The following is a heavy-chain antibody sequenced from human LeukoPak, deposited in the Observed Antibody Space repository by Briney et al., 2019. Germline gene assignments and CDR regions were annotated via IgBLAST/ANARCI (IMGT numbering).Heavy chain of an antibody. J-gene: IGHJ6*02. CDR2: IFYSGST. CDR1: GGSISSFH. CDR3: ARHHSSGWWYGMDV. V-gene: IGHV4-59*08. Sequence: SETLSLTCTVPGGSISSFHWSWIRQPPGKGLEWVGYIFYSGSTNYNPSLKSRVTISVDTSKNQFSLKLSSVTAADTAVYYCARHHSSGWWYGMDVWGQGTTVTVSS. D-gene: IGHD6-19*01.